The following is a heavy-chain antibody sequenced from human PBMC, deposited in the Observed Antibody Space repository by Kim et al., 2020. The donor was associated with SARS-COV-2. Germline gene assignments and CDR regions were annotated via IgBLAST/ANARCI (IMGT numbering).Heavy chain of an antibody. V-gene: IGHV3-11*01. Sequence: GGSLRLSCEASGFTFGDYYMNWIRQAPGKGLEWVSKISTTGSSTSYADFVKGRFIISRDNTKSSLYLQMNKLRAEDTAVFYCARASFCTSGGCYFDSWG. CDR2: ISTTGSST. J-gene: IGHJ4*03. CDR3: ARASFCTSGGCYFDS. CDR1: GFTFGDYY. D-gene: IGHD2-8*01.